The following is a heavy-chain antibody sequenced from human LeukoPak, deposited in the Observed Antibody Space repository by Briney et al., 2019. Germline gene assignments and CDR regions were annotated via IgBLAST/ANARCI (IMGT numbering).Heavy chain of an antibody. CDR2: IYSGGST. CDR1: GFTVSSNC. Sequence: PGGSLRLSCAASGFTVSSNCMSWVRQAPGKGLEWVSVIYSGGSTYYADSVKGRFTISRDNSKNTLYLQMNSLRAEDTAVYYCAKVVSLMGLRSNHFDYWGQGTLVTVSS. J-gene: IGHJ4*02. CDR3: AKVVSLMGLRSNHFDY. D-gene: IGHD2/OR15-2a*01. V-gene: IGHV3-66*01.